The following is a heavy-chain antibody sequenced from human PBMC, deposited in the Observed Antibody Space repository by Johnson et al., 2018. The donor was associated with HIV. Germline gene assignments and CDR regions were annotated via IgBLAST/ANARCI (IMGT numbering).Heavy chain of an antibody. CDR3: AKPREVVEWLGAFDI. J-gene: IGHJ3*02. D-gene: IGHD3-3*01. V-gene: IGHV3-13*01. Sequence: VQLVESGGGLVQPGRSLRLSCAASGFTFSSYDMHWVRQATGKGLEWVSAIGTAGDTYYAGSVKGRFTISRDNSKNTLYLQMNSLRAEDTAVYYCAKPREVVEWLGAFDIWGQGTMVTVSS. CDR1: GFTFSSYD. CDR2: IGTAGDT.